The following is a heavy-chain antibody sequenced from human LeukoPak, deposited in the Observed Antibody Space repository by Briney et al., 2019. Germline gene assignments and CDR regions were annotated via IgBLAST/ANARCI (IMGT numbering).Heavy chain of an antibody. CDR1: GGSISSGGYS. J-gene: IGHJ4*02. Sequence: SEPLSLTCAVSGGSISSGGYSWSWIRQPPGTGLEWIVYIYHSGSTYYNPSLKSRVTISVDRSKNQFSLKLGSVTAADTAVYYCARGVLGATKKVTAIPTYYFDYWGQGTLVTVSS. V-gene: IGHV4-30-2*01. CDR3: ARGVLGATKKVTAIPTYYFDY. CDR2: IYHSGST. D-gene: IGHD2-21*02.